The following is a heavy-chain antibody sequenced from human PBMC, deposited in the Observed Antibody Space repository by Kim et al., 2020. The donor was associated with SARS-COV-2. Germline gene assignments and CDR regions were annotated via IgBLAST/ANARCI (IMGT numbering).Heavy chain of an antibody. CDR3: ARDYSGYSYFDS. CDR1: GGSISSGGFY. V-gene: IGHV4-31*03. J-gene: IGHJ4*02. CDR2: IYYSGSA. D-gene: IGHD5-12*01. Sequence: SETLSLTCSVSGGSISSGGFYWSWIRQHPGKGLEWIGYIYYSGSAYYNPSLKSRVTISVDTSKNQFSLKLSSVAAADTAVYYCARDYSGYSYFDSWGQGALVTVSS.